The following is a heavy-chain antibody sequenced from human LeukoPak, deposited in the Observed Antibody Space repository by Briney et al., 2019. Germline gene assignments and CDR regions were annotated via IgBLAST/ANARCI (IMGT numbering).Heavy chain of an antibody. CDR2: ISYSGST. CDR3: ARDRGSIDYYYVS. D-gene: IGHD3-22*01. CDR1: GGSISSYY. Sequence: PSETLSLTCTVSGGSISSYYWSWLRQPPGEGLEWIGYISYSGSTRYNPSLKSRVTISVDTSKNQFSLKLSSVTAADTAVYYCARDRGSIDYYYVSWGQGTLVTVSS. J-gene: IGHJ5*02. V-gene: IGHV4-59*01.